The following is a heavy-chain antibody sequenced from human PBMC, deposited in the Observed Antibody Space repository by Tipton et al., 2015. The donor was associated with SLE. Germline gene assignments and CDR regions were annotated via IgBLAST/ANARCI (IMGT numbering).Heavy chain of an antibody. CDR2: VNPSGST. CDR1: GGSISSYY. D-gene: IGHD4-17*01. V-gene: IGHV4-34*01. Sequence: LRLSCTVSGGSISSYYWSWIRQPPGKGLEWIGEVNPSGSTNYNPSLKSRVTISVDTSKNQFALKLSSVTAADTAVYYCARGYGDSHIDYYYYYMDVWGKGTTVTVSS. J-gene: IGHJ6*03. CDR3: ARGYGDSHIDYYYYYMDV.